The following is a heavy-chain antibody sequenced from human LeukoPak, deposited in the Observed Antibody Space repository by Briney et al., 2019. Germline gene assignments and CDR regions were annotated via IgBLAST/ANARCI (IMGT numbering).Heavy chain of an antibody. J-gene: IGHJ6*02. V-gene: IGHV3-53*01. Sequence: GGSLRLSCAVSEYTVSSNYMTWVRQAPGKGLEWVSGIYTDGFTYYADSVKGRFTISRDNSKNTVFLEMNSLRDEDTAVYYCARGLKGIVSYYYYYGMDVWGQGATVTVSS. D-gene: IGHD1-26*01. CDR3: ARGLKGIVSYYYYYGMDV. CDR2: IYTDGFT. CDR1: EYTVSSNY.